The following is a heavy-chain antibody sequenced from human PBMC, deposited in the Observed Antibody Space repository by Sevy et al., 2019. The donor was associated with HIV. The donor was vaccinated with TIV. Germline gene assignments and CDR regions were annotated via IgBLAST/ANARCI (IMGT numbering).Heavy chain of an antibody. CDR3: ARRWIVVVARAFDI. D-gene: IGHD2-15*01. V-gene: IGHV4-39*01. J-gene: IGHJ3*02. Sequence: SETLSLTCTVSGGSINSNSYYWGWIRQPPGKGLEWIGSIYYSGSTYYNMSLKSRVTISVDTSNNQFSPKLRSVTAADTAVYYCARRWIVVVARAFDIWGQGTMVTVSS. CDR1: GGSINSNSYY. CDR2: IYYSGST.